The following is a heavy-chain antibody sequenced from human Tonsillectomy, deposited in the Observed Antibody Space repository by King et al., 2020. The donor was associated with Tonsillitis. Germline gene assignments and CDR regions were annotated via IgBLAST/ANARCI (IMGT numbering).Heavy chain of an antibody. D-gene: IGHD1-14*01. Sequence: VQLVESGGGLVQPGGSLRLSCAASGFTFSSYWMSWVRQAPGKGLEWVANIKQDGSEAYYVDSVTGRLTISRDNAENSLLLQMNSLRAEDTAVYYCARDSLTATRAFDPWGRGTLVTVSS. CDR2: IKQDGSEA. J-gene: IGHJ2*01. V-gene: IGHV3-7*01. CDR3: ARDSLTATRAFDP. CDR1: GFTFSSYW.